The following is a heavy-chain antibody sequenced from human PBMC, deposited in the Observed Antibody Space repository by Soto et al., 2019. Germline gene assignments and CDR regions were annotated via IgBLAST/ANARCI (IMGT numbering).Heavy chain of an antibody. Sequence: GASVKVSCKVSGYTLAELSMRWVRQAPGKGLEWMGGFDPEDGETIYAQKFQGRVTMTEDTSTDTAYMELSSLRSEDTAVYYCATVIITMRGPNWFDPWGQGTLVTVSS. CDR3: ATVIITMRGPNWFDP. V-gene: IGHV1-24*01. D-gene: IGHD3-10*01. CDR2: FDPEDGET. CDR1: GYTLAELS. J-gene: IGHJ5*02.